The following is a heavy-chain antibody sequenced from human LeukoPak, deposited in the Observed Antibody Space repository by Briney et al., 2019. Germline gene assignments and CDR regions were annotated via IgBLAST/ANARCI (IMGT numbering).Heavy chain of an antibody. CDR2: ISYDGSNK. Sequence: GGSLRLSCAASGFTFSSYAMHWVRQAPGKGLEWVAVISYDGSNKYYADSVKGQFTISRDNSKNTLYLQMNSLRAEDTAVYYCARGDPATDAFDIWGQGTMVTVSS. CDR3: ARGDPATDAFDI. J-gene: IGHJ3*02. CDR1: GFTFSSYA. V-gene: IGHV3-30-3*01. D-gene: IGHD5-18*01.